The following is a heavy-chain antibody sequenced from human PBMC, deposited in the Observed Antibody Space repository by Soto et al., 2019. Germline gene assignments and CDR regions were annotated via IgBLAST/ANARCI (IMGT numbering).Heavy chain of an antibody. Sequence: ASVKVSCKASGYTFTSYGISWVRQAPGQGLEWMGWISAYNGNTNYAQKLQGRVTMTTDTSTSTAYMELRSLRSDDTAVYYCARLTSGRGYYYYYMDVWGKGTTVTVSS. CDR1: GYTFTSYG. CDR2: ISAYNGNT. V-gene: IGHV1-18*01. J-gene: IGHJ6*03. D-gene: IGHD2-8*02. CDR3: ARLTSGRGYYYYYMDV.